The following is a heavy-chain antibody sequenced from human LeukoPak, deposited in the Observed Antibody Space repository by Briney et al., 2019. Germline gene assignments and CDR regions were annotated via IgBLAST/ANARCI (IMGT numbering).Heavy chain of an antibody. J-gene: IGHJ4*02. CDR1: GFSFSSYA. V-gene: IGHV3-23*01. CDR2: ISGSGGST. D-gene: IGHD6-19*01. CDR3: AKVVSIAGAGAVDY. Sequence: PGGSPRLSCAASGFSFSSYAMSWVRQAPGKGLEWVSAISGSGGSTYYADSVKGRFTISRDNFKNTLYLQMNSLRAEDTAVYYCAKVVSIAGAGAVDYWGQGTLVTVSS.